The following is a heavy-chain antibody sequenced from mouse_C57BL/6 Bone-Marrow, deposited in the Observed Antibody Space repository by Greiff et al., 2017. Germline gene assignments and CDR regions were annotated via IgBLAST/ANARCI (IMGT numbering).Heavy chain of an antibody. CDR2: IYPGSGNT. CDR1: GYTFTDYY. CDR3: ARPYYYGSSAWFAY. V-gene: IGHV1-76*01. J-gene: IGHJ3*01. D-gene: IGHD1-1*01. Sequence: QVQLQQSGAELVRPGASVKLSCKASGYTFTDYYINWVKQRPGQGLEWIARIYPGSGNTYYNEKFKGKATLTAEKSSSTAYMQLSSLTSEVSAVYFCARPYYYGSSAWFAYWGQGTLVTVSA.